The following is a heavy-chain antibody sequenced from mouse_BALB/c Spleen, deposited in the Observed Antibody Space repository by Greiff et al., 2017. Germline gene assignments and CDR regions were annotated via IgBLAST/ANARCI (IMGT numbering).Heavy chain of an antibody. CDR1: GFNIKDTY. D-gene: IGHD2-4*01. J-gene: IGHJ2*01. CDR2: IDPANGNT. Sequence: VQLQQSGAELVKPGASVKLSCTASGFNIKDTYMHWVKQRPEQGLEWIGRIDPANGNTKYDPKFQGKATITADTSSNTAYLQLSSLTSEDTAVYYCARGDDYEGFDYWGQGTTLTVSS. CDR3: ARGDDYEGFDY. V-gene: IGHV14-3*02.